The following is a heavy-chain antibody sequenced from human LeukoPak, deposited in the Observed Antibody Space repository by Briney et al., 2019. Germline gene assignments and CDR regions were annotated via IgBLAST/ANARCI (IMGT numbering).Heavy chain of an antibody. D-gene: IGHD6-19*01. J-gene: IGHJ4*02. V-gene: IGHV4-59*08. CDR3: ARLASSGWSHCDY. CDR1: GGSISGYY. CDR2: IYYSGST. Sequence: SETLSLTCTVSGGSISGYYWSWIRQPPGKGPEWIGYIYYSGSTNYNPSLKSRVTISVDTSKNQFSLKMNSVTAADTAVYYCARLASSGWSHCDYWGQGTLVTVFS.